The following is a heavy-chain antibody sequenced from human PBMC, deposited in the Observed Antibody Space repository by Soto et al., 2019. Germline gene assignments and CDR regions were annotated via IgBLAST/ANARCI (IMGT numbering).Heavy chain of an antibody. D-gene: IGHD6-6*01. J-gene: IGHJ6*02. CDR3: ARASGSSSFYYYGMDV. Sequence: SGGGLVKPGGSLRLSCAASGFTFSDYYMSWIRQAPGKGLEWVSYISSSSSYTNYADSVKGRFTISRDNAKNSLYLQMNSLRAEDTAVYYCARASGSSSFYYYGMDVWGQGTTVTVSS. V-gene: IGHV3-11*06. CDR2: ISSSSSYT. CDR1: GFTFSDYY.